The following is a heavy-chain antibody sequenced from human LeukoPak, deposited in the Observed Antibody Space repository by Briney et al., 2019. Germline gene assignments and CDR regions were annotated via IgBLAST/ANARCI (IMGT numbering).Heavy chain of an antibody. J-gene: IGHJ4*02. CDR3: ASEGGNWNDASDINDY. V-gene: IGHV3-74*01. CDR1: GFTFSPYW. CDR2: INSDGIGT. Sequence: GGSLRLSCAASGFTFSPYWMHWVRQAPGKGLVWVSRINSDGIGTIYADSVKGRFTISRDNAKNSLYLQMNSLRAEDTAVYYCASEGGNWNDASDINDYWGQGTLVTVSS. D-gene: IGHD1-20*01.